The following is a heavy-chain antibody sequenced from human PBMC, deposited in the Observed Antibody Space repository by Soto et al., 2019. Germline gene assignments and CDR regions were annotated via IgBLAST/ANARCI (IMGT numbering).Heavy chain of an antibody. J-gene: IGHJ6*02. CDR3: ARSQGSSTSLEIYYYYYYGMDV. V-gene: IGHV1-69*01. D-gene: IGHD2-2*01. CDR1: GGTFSSYA. CDR2: IIPISGTA. Sequence: QVQLVQSGAEVKKPGSSVKVSCKASGGTFSSYAISWVRQAPGQGVEWMGGIIPISGTANYAQKFQGRVTITADESTSTAYIGLSSLRSEVTAVYYCARSQGSSTSLEIYYYYYYGMDVWDQGTTVTVSS.